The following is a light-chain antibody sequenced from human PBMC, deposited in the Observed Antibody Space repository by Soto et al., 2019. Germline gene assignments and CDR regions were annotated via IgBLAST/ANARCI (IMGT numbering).Light chain of an antibody. CDR2: KAS. V-gene: IGKV1-5*03. J-gene: IGKJ1*01. CDR1: QTISSW. CDR3: LQAFSYPLM. Sequence: DIQMTQSPSTLSASVGDRVTITCRASQTISSWLAWYQQKPGKAPKLLIYKASTLKSGVPSRFSGSGSGTEFTLTISSLQPEDFATYCCLQAFSYPLMFGQGTKGDIK.